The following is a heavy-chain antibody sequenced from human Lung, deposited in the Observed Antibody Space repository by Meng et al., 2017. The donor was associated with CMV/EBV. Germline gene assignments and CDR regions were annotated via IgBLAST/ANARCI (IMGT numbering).Heavy chain of an antibody. CDR1: DASFSGYY. CDR2: INHYGST. V-gene: IGHV4-34*01. J-gene: IGHJ5*02. Sequence: SETLSLTXAVYDASFSGYYWSWIRQPPGKGLEWIGKINHYGSTDYNPSLKSRVTMSVDRSKNSLSLRLSSVTAADTAVYYCARHGYSSSWRSNNNWLDPWGQGTLVTVSS. CDR3: ARHGYSSSWRSNNNWLDP. D-gene: IGHD6-13*01.